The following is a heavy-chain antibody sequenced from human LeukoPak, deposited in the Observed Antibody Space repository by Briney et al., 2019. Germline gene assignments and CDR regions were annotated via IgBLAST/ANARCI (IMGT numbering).Heavy chain of an antibody. CDR2: ISSSSATI. D-gene: IGHD6-25*01. J-gene: IGHJ6*02. V-gene: IGHV3-48*02. CDR1: GFTFSTYS. Sequence: GGSLRLSCAGSGFTFSTYSMTWVRQAPGKELKWVSYISSSSATIYYSDSVKGRFTISRDNAKHSLYLQMNSLRDEDTAVYYFARQDTSGPWRLYGVHVWGQGTTVTVSS. CDR3: ARQDTSGPWRLYGVHV.